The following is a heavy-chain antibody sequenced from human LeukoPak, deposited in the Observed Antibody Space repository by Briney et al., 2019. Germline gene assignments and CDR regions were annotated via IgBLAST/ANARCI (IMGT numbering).Heavy chain of an antibody. V-gene: IGHV3-11*01. D-gene: IGHD3-10*01. CDR3: AREYYSDAFDI. J-gene: IGHJ3*02. CDR2: ISSSGSTI. Sequence: GGSLRLSCAASGFTFSNYYMSWIRQAPGKGLEWVSYISSSGSTIYYADSVKGRFTISRDNAKNSLYLQMNSLRAEDTAVYYCAREYYSDAFDIWGQGTMVTVSS. CDR1: GFTFSNYY.